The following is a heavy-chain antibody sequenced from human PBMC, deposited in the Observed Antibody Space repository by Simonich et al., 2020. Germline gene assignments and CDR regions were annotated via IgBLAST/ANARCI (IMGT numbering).Heavy chain of an antibody. V-gene: IGHV4-38-2*01. D-gene: IGHD6-13*01. Sequence: QVQLQESGPGLVKPSETLSLTCAVSGYSISSGYYWGWIRQPRGKGLGWIGSIYHRGNTYYNPALKSRVTISVDTSKNQFSLKLSSVTAADTAVYYCARVGYSNYYYYGMDVWGQGTTVTVSS. CDR2: IYHRGNT. CDR3: ARVGYSNYYYYGMDV. CDR1: GYSISSGYY. J-gene: IGHJ6*02.